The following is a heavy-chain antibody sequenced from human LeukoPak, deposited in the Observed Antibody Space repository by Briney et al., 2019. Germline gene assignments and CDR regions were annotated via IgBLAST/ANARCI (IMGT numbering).Heavy chain of an antibody. Sequence: GGSLRLSCAASGFTFSSYEMNWVRQAPGKGLEWVSYISSSGSTIYYADSVKGRFTISRDNAKNSLYLQMSSLRAEDTAVYYCARVGRGEAFDIWGQGTMVTVSS. CDR3: ARVGRGEAFDI. V-gene: IGHV3-48*03. CDR1: GFTFSSYE. CDR2: ISSSGSTI. J-gene: IGHJ3*02. D-gene: IGHD3-10*01.